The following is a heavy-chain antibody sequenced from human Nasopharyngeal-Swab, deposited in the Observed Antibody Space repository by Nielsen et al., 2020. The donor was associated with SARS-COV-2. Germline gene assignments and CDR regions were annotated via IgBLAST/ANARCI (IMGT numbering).Heavy chain of an antibody. CDR2: ISGSSGST. D-gene: IGHD4-17*01. V-gene: IGHV3-23*01. J-gene: IGHJ6*03. CDR1: GFTFSSYA. Sequence: GGSLRRSCAASGFTFSSYAMSWVRQAPGKGLEWVSAISGSSGSTYYADSVKGRFTISRDNSKNTLYLQMNSLRAEDTAVYYCAKYYGDYPYYYYYMDVWGKGTTVTVSS. CDR3: AKYYGDYPYYYYYMDV.